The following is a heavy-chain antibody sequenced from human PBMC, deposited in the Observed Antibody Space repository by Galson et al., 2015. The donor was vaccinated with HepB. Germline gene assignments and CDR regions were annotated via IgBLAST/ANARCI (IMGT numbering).Heavy chain of an antibody. CDR2: ISYDGSNK. D-gene: IGHD6-6*01. Sequence: SLRLSCAASGFTFSSYGMHWVRQAPGKGLEWVAVISYDGSNKYYADSVKGRFTISRDNSKNTLYLQMNSLRAEDTAVYYCAKTLAARPVGAPSDYWGQGTLVTVPS. V-gene: IGHV3-30*18. J-gene: IGHJ4*02. CDR1: GFTFSSYG. CDR3: AKTLAARPVGAPSDY.